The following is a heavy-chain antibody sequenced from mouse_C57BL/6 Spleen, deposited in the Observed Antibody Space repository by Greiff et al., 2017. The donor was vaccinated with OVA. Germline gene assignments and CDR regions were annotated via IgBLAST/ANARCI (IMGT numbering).Heavy chain of an antibody. Sequence: VQLQQSGPELVKPGASVKIPCKASGYTFTDYNMDWVKQSHGKSLEWIGDINPNNGGTIYNQKFKGKATLTVDKSSSTAYMELRSLTSEDTAVYYCARRRQLRLRGFDYWGQGTTLTVSS. J-gene: IGHJ2*01. D-gene: IGHD3-2*02. CDR2: INPNNGGT. V-gene: IGHV1-18*01. CDR1: GYTFTDYN. CDR3: ARRRQLRLRGFDY.